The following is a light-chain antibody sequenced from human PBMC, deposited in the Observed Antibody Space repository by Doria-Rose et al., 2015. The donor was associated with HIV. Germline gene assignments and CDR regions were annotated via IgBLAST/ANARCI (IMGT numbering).Light chain of an antibody. CDR3: HQYGTSWT. Sequence: TQSPGTLSLSPGERATLSCRASQSFSSTYLAWYQQEPGQAPSLLIYDGSTRATGIPDRFGASGSGTDFTLTINRLEPEDFALYYCHQYGTSWTFGQGTKVEI. V-gene: IGKV3-20*01. CDR2: DGS. CDR1: QSFSSTY. J-gene: IGKJ1*01.